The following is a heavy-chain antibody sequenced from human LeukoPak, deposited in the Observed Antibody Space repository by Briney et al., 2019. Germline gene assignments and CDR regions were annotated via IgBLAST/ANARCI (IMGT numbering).Heavy chain of an antibody. CDR1: GGSFSGYY. V-gene: IGHV4-34*01. D-gene: IGHD6-19*01. CDR3: ARADRGWQYYFDY. CDR2: INHSGST. J-gene: IGHJ4*02. Sequence: SETLSLTCAVYGGSFSGYYWNWIRQPPGEGLEWIGKINHSGSTNYNPSLKSRVTISVDTSKSQFSLDLTSVTAADTAVYYCARADRGWQYYFDYWGQGNLVTVSS.